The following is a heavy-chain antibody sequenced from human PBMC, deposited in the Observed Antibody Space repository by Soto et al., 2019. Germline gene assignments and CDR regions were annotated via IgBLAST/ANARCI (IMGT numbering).Heavy chain of an antibody. CDR2: IIPIFGTA. V-gene: IGHV1-69*01. J-gene: IGHJ3*02. CDR1: GGTFSSYA. D-gene: IGHD5-12*01. Sequence: QVQLGQSGAEVKKPGSSVKVSCKASGGTFSSYAISWVRQAPGQGLEWMGGIIPIFGTANYAQKFQGRVTITADESTSTAYMELSSLRSEDTAVYYCARDRLSGDSGYDPSAFDIWGQGTMVTVSS. CDR3: ARDRLSGDSGYDPSAFDI.